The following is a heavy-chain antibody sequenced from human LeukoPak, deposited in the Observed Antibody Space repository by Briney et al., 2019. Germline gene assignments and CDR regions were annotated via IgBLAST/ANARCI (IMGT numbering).Heavy chain of an antibody. CDR3: ARYSSGFQGYFDY. D-gene: IGHD6-19*01. CDR1: GFTFSSYG. J-gene: IGHJ4*02. CDR2: ISGSGGST. Sequence: GGTLRLSCAASGFTFSSYGMSWVRQAPGKGLEWVSAISGSGGSTYYADSVKGRSTISRDNSKNSLYLQMNSLRAEDTALYYCARYSSGFQGYFDYWGQGTLVTVSS. V-gene: IGHV3-23*01.